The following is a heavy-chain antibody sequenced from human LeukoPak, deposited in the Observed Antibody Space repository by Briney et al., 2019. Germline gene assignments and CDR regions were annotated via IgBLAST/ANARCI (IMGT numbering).Heavy chain of an antibody. CDR3: VRGIINEQSPSFPFET. CDR1: GFTFSSYE. V-gene: IGHV3-48*03. D-gene: IGHD1/OR15-1a*01. J-gene: IGHJ5*01. CDR2: ISSSDGKDI. Sequence: PGGSLRLSCAASGFTFSSYEMNWVRQAPGKGLEWLSYISSSDGKDIYYADSVKGRFTISRDNAKNSLYLQMNSLRAEDTALYYFVRGIINEQSPSFPFETWGQEPWSPSPQ.